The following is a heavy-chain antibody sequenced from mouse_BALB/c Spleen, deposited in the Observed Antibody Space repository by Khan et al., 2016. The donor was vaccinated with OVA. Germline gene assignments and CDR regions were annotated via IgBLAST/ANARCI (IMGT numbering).Heavy chain of an antibody. V-gene: IGHV3-8*02. CDR1: GDSITSGF. J-gene: IGHJ4*01. CDR3: ARSYGSWAMDY. D-gene: IGHD1-1*01. Sequence: VQLKESGPSLVKPSQTLSLTCSVTGDSITSGFWNWIRKFPGNKFEYLGYITYSGNTYYNPSLKSRISFTRATSKSQYFLQLNSVTTEDTATYFCARSYGSWAMDYWGQGTSVTVSS. CDR2: ITYSGNT.